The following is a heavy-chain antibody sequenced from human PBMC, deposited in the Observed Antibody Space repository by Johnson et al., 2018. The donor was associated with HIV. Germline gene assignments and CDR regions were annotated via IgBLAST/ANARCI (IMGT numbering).Heavy chain of an antibody. CDR3: ARLRGAFDI. J-gene: IGHJ3*02. CDR1: GFTFSSYG. Sequence: QVQLVESGGGVVQPGRSLRLSCAASGFTFSSYGMYWVRQAPGKGLEWVALISYDGSNKKKANPGKGRFTISRDNSKNTVYLQMNSLRSDDTAGYYCARLRGAFDIWGQGTMVTVSS. CDR2: ISYDGSNK. D-gene: IGHD4-17*01. V-gene: IGHV3-30*03.